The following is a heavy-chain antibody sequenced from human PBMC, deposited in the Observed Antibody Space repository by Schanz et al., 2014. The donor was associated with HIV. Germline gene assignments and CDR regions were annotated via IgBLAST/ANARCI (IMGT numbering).Heavy chain of an antibody. Sequence: QVQLVESGGGVVQPGRSLTVSCAASGFTFSSYGMHWVRQAPGKGLEWVAVIWYDGTNKYYADSVKGRFTISRDNSKNTLYLQMNSLRAEDTAVYYCARGDGGYWYYFDYWGQGTLVTVSS. CDR2: IWYDGTNK. V-gene: IGHV3-33*01. CDR1: GFTFSSYG. CDR3: ARGDGGYWYYFDY. J-gene: IGHJ4*02. D-gene: IGHD5-12*01.